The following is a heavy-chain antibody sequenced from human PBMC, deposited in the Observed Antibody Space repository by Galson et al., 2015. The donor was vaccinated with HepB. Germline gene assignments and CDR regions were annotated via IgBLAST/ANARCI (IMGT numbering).Heavy chain of an antibody. Sequence: SLRLSCAASGFTFSSYAMSWVRQAPGKGLEWVSAISGSGGSTYYADSVKGRSTISRDNSKNTLYLQMNSLRAEDTAVYYCAKDRGYYYDSEGAFDIWGQGTMVTVSS. V-gene: IGHV3-23*01. CDR1: GFTFSSYA. CDR3: AKDRGYYYDSEGAFDI. CDR2: ISGSGGST. J-gene: IGHJ3*02. D-gene: IGHD3-22*01.